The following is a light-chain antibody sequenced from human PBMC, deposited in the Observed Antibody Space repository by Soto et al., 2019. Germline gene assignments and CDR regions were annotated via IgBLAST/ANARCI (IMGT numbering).Light chain of an antibody. CDR2: DTS. CDR3: QEYLQWPPGM. Sequence: EIVVTQSPATLSGSPGERVTLSCRASQFVSSRLAWYQQRPCQVPRLLISDTSTLAPGISARLGGSGSGTKFTLTIITLQYEDFAVYYCQEYLQWPPGMFGQGTTVDMK. V-gene: IGKV3-15*01. CDR1: QFVSSR. J-gene: IGKJ1*01.